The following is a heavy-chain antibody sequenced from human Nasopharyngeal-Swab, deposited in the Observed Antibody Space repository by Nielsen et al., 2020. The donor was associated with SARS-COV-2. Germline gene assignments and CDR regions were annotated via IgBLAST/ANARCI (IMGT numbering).Heavy chain of an antibody. CDR1: GYSFSSDL. CDR3: TRDIGGKYGY. Sequence: GESLKISCAASGYSFSSDLRHWVRPPGEGGLGWVSRIDNYGSITDYADSVKGRFTTTRDNAKNTLYLQMNSLRGEDTAFYYCTRDIGGKYGYWGQGNLVTVSS. CDR2: IDNYGSIT. J-gene: IGHJ4*02. V-gene: IGHV3-74*01. D-gene: IGHD4-23*01.